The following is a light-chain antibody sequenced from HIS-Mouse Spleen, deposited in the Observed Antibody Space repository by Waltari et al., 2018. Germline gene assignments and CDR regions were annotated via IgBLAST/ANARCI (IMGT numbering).Light chain of an antibody. CDR1: SSNIGSNY. V-gene: IGLV1-47*01. Sequence: QSVLTQPPSASGTPGQRVTISCSGSSSNIGSNYVYLYQQLPGTAPNRLIYRNNQRPPGVPHRFSGSKSGPSASLALSGLRSEDEADYYCAAWDDSLSGPVFGGGTKLTVL. CDR3: AAWDDSLSGPV. CDR2: RNN. J-gene: IGLJ3*02.